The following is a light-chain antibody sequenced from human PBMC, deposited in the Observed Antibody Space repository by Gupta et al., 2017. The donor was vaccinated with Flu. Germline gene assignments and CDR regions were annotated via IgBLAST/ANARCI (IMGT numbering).Light chain of an antibody. J-gene: IGLJ2*01. V-gene: IGLV2-11*01. CDR3: CSYAGTFTFV. CDR2: SIT. CDR1: SSDIGNYDY. Sequence: SVTISCTGSSSDIGNYDYVSWYQQHPGKAPKLIIYSITERPSGVPERFSGSKSGKTASLTISGLQAEDEASYYCCSYAGTFTFVFGGGTKLTVL.